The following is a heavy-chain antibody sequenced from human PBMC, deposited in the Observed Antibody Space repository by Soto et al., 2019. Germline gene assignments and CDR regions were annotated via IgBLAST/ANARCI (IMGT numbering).Heavy chain of an antibody. CDR2: ISAYNGNT. V-gene: IGHV1-18*01. CDR3: ARVSRIFGVVTDFDY. CDR1: GYTFTSYG. Sequence: AASVKVSCKASGYTFTSYGISWVRQAPGQGLEWMGWISAYNGNTNYAQKLQGRVTMTTDTSTSTAYMELRSLRSDDTAVYYCARVSRIFGVVTDFDYWGQGTLVTVSS. D-gene: IGHD3-3*01. J-gene: IGHJ4*02.